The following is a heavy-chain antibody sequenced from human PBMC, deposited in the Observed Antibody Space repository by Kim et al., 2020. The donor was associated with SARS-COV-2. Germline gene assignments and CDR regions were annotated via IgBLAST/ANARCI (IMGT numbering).Heavy chain of an antibody. CDR2: IIPIFGTA. J-gene: IGHJ6*02. CDR3: AREGGRVRYYGSGTHYGMDV. Sequence: SVKVSCKASGGTFSSYAISWVRQAPGQGLEWMGGIIPIFGTANYAQKFQGRVTITADESTSTAYMELSSLRSEDTAVYYCAREGGRVRYYGSGTHYGMDVWGQGTTVTVSS. CDR1: GGTFSSYA. V-gene: IGHV1-69*13. D-gene: IGHD3-10*01.